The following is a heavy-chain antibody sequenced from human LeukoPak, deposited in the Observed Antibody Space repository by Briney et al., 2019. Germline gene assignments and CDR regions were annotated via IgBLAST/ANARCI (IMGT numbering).Heavy chain of an antibody. CDR3: AKDSPGYSSSWPRIFDY. D-gene: IGHD6-13*01. J-gene: IGHJ4*02. CDR1: GFTFSSYA. V-gene: IGHV3-23*01. Sequence: GGSLRLSRAASGFTFSSYAMSWVRQAPGKGLEWVSAISGSGGSTYYADSVKGRFTISRDNSKNTLYLQMNSLRAEDTAVYYCAKDSPGYSSSWPRIFDYWGQGTLVTVSS. CDR2: ISGSGGST.